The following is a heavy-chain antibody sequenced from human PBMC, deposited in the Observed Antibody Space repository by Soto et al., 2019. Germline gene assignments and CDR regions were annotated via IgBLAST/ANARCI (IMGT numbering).Heavy chain of an antibody. J-gene: IGHJ5*02. CDR2: ISGSGGST. CDR1: GFTFSSYA. CDR3: AQDRDQGFSGWFDP. Sequence: EVQLLESGGGLVQPGGSLRLSCAASGFTFSSYAMSWVRQAPGKGLEWVSAISGSGGSTYYADSVKGRFTISRDNSKNTLYRQMNGLRAEDTAVYYCAQDRDQGFSGWFDPWGQGTLVTVSS. V-gene: IGHV3-23*01.